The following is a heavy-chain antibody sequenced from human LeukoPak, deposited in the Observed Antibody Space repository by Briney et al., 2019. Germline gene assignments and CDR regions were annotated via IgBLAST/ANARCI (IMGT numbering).Heavy chain of an antibody. D-gene: IGHD4-23*01. V-gene: IGHV3-9*03. Sequence: PGGSLRLSCAASGFTFDDYAMHWVRQAPGKGLEWVSGISWNSGSIGYADSVKGRFTISRDNAKNSLYLQMNSLRAEDMALYYCAKEGSISGNSNLEKYFQHWGQGTLVTVSS. J-gene: IGHJ1*01. CDR3: AKEGSISGNSNLEKYFQH. CDR1: GFTFDDYA. CDR2: ISWNSGSI.